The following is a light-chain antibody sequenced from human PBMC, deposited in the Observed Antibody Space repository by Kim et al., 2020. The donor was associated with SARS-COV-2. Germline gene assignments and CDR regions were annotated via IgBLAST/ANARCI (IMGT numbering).Light chain of an antibody. CDR1: SSNIGSNY. J-gene: IGLJ2*01. V-gene: IGLV1-47*01. CDR2: RNN. CDR3: AAWDDSLSGVV. Sequence: ELTQPPSASGTPGQRVTISCSGSSSNIGSNYVYWYQQLPRTAPKLLIYRNNQRPSGVPDRFSGSKSGTSASLAISGLRSEDEADYYCAAWDDSLSGVVFGGGTQLTVL.